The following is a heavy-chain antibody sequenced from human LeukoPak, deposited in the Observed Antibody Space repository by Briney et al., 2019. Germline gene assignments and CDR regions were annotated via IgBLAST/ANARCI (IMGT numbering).Heavy chain of an antibody. J-gene: IGHJ4*02. CDR3: ARENPPYGSGSYPVY. Sequence: PGGSLRLSCAASGFTFSSYWMSWVRQAPGKGLEWVANIKQDGSEKYYVDSVKGRFTISRDNAKNSLYLQMNSLRAEDTAVYYCARENPPYGSGSYPVYWGQGTLVTVSS. V-gene: IGHV3-7*01. CDR1: GFTFSSYW. CDR2: IKQDGSEK. D-gene: IGHD3-10*01.